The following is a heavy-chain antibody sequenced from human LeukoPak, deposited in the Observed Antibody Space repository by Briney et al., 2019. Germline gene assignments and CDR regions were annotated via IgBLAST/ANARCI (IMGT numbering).Heavy chain of an antibody. Sequence: GGSLRLPCAASGFTFSDYYMDWVRQAPGKGLEWVGRVRNKDSSYTTQYAASVKGRFTISRDDSKNSLYLQMNSLKTEDTAMYYCARDSYDRGSSLGYGYWGQETLVTVSS. D-gene: IGHD3-22*01. J-gene: IGHJ4*02. V-gene: IGHV3-72*01. CDR3: ARDSYDRGSSLGYGY. CDR2: VRNKDSSYTT. CDR1: GFTFSDYY.